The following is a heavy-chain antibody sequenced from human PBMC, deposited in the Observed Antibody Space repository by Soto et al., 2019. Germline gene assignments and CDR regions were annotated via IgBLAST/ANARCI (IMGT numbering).Heavy chain of an antibody. CDR2: TSYDGSNK. V-gene: IGHV3-30-3*01. CDR3: ARDWETSATGLIDS. D-gene: IGHD3-9*01. CDR1: GFTFSSYA. J-gene: IGHJ4*02. Sequence: PGGSLRLSCVASGFTFSSYALHWVRQAPGKGLEWVAVTSYDGSNKYYADSVEGQFTISRDNSKNTLYLQTSSLTTEDTAMYYCARDWETSATGLIDSWGQGTLVTVSS.